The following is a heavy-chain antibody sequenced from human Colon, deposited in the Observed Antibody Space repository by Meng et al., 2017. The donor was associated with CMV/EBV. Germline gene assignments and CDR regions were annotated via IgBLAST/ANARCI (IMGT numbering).Heavy chain of an antibody. CDR3: VRYANSQYGMDV. Sequence: GESLKISCVASGFSFDSYSMNWVRQAPGKGLEWVSHISTFNSHTYYADSVKGRFTISRDDVKKSVHLLMSSLRAEDTAVYYCVRYANSQYGMDVWGQGTTVTVSS. CDR1: GFSFDSYS. J-gene: IGHJ6*02. CDR2: ISTFNSHT. V-gene: IGHV3-21*01. D-gene: IGHD2-21*01.